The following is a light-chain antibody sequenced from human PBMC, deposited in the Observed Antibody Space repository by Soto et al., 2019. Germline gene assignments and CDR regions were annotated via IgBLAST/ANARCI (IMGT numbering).Light chain of an antibody. CDR3: QQYHEWPLT. J-gene: IGKJ4*01. CDR1: QRVSSN. CDR2: GVS. Sequence: EIVMTQSPATLSVSPGERATLSFSASQRVSSNLAWYQQKPGQAPRLLFYGVSTRATGIPARFSGSGSGTEFTLTISSLQSEDFAVYYCQQYHEWPLTFGGGTKVDIK. V-gene: IGKV3-15*01.